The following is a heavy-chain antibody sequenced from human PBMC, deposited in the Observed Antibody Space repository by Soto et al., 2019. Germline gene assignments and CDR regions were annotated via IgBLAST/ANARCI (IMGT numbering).Heavy chain of an antibody. J-gene: IGHJ4*02. CDR3: AKVSRKGSAIDFDY. D-gene: IGHD2-2*02. CDR2: VNPNNGDT. V-gene: IGHV1-8*01. CDR1: GYTFSNYD. Sequence: QVQLVQSGAELKKPGASVKVSCKASGYTFSNYDMNWVRQATGQGPEWIGWVNPNNGDTGYAQKFQGRVTLTTDISTTTAYMQPTSLRSEDTAIYSCAKVSRKGSAIDFDYWGQGTLITVPS.